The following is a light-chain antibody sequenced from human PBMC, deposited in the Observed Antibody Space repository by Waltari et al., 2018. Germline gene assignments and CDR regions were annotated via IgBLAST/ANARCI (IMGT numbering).Light chain of an antibody. CDR1: SGEVGGYDL. J-gene: IGLJ1*01. CDR2: DAT. CDR3: SSFTSSSTGI. Sequence: QSALTQPASVSGPPGQSITISCTRTSGEVGGYDLVSWYKQHPGKAPKLIIYDATNRPSGVSDRFSASTSGNTASLTISDLRPEDEAEYYCSSFTSSSTGIFGSGTTVTVL. V-gene: IGLV2-14*03.